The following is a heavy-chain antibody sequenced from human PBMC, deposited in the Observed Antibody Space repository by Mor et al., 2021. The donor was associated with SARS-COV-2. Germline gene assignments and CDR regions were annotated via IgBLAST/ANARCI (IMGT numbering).Heavy chain of an antibody. Sequence: APGKGLECVSGISSSGFNTYYADSVKGRFTISRDNSKKTLYLQMNYLRAEDTAVYYCAKDRTNSNPQPFDYWGQGT. CDR2: ISSSGFNT. J-gene: IGHJ4*02. V-gene: IGHV3-23*01. D-gene: IGHD3-22*01. CDR3: AKDRTNSNPQPFDY.